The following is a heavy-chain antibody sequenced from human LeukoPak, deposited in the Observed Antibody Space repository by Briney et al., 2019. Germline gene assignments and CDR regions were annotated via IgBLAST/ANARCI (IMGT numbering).Heavy chain of an antibody. Sequence: SETLSLTCTVSGGSISSTSYYWGWIRQPPGKGLEWIGYIHHSGSTNYNPSLKSRVTISVDTSKNQFSLKVSSVTAADTAVYYCARTYGSIWFYFDYWGQGTLVTVSS. J-gene: IGHJ4*02. CDR1: GGSISSTSYY. CDR3: ARTYGSIWFYFDY. D-gene: IGHD6-13*01. CDR2: IHHSGST. V-gene: IGHV4-61*05.